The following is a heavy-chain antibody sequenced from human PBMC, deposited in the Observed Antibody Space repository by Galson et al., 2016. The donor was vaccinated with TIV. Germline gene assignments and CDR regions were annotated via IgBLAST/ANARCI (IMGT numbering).Heavy chain of an antibody. CDR2: ISPNSGDT. Sequence: SVKVSCKASGYTFSAYYMHWVRQAPGQGLEWMGWISPNSGDTNYPQKFQGRVTMTRDTSITTAYMELTTLTSDDTAVYYCARFVYGDYFDYWGQGTLVTVSS. CDR3: ARFVYGDYFDY. V-gene: IGHV1-2*02. J-gene: IGHJ4*02. CDR1: GYTFSAYY. D-gene: IGHD4-17*01.